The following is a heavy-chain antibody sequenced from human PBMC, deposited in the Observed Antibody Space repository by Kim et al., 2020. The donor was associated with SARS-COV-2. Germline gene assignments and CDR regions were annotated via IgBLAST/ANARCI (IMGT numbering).Heavy chain of an antibody. J-gene: IGHJ4*02. Sequence: SETLSLTCAAYGGSFSGYYWSWIRQPPGKGLEWIGEINHSGSTNYNPSLKSRVTISVDTSKNQFSLKLSSVTAADTAVYYCARRTMVRGVIFDYWGQGTLVTVSS. V-gene: IGHV4-34*01. CDR2: INHSGST. D-gene: IGHD3-10*01. CDR1: GGSFSGYY. CDR3: ARRTMVRGVIFDY.